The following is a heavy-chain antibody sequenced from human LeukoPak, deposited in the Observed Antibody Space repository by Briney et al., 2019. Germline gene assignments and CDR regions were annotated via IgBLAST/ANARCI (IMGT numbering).Heavy chain of an antibody. Sequence: GGSLRLSCAASGFTFSSYSVNWVRQAPGKGLEWVSSISSSSSYIYYADSVKGRFTISRDNAKNSLYLQMNSLRAEDTAVYYCARAVYDSSGYYEGAFDIWGQGTMVTVSS. J-gene: IGHJ3*02. D-gene: IGHD3-22*01. CDR2: ISSSSSYI. V-gene: IGHV3-21*01. CDR1: GFTFSSYS. CDR3: ARAVYDSSGYYEGAFDI.